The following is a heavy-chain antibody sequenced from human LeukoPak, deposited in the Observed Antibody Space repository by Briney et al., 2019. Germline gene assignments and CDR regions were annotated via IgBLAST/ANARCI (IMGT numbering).Heavy chain of an antibody. CDR3: ARRGAVAGTFDY. CDR1: GFTFSSYE. D-gene: IGHD6-19*01. CDR2: IKSDGSST. J-gene: IGHJ4*02. V-gene: IGHV3-74*01. Sequence: GGSLGLSCAASGFTFSSYEMNWVRQAPGKGLVWVSRIKSDGSSTSYADSVKGRFTISRDNAKNTLYLQMNSLRAEDTAMYYCARRGAVAGTFDYWGQGTLVTVSS.